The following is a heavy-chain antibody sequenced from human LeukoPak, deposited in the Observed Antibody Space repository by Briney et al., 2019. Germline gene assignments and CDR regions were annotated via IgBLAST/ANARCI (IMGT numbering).Heavy chain of an antibody. J-gene: IGHJ6*03. CDR1: GYSFTSYW. CDR3: ARQPRLWADYYYYMDV. V-gene: IGHV5-51*01. Sequence: GESLKISCKGSGYSFTSYWIGWVRQVPGKGLEWMGIIYPGDSDTRYSPSFQGQVTISADKSISTAYLQWSSLKASDTAMYYCARQPRLWADYYYYMDVWGKGTTVTVSS. CDR2: IYPGDSDT. D-gene: IGHD5-18*01.